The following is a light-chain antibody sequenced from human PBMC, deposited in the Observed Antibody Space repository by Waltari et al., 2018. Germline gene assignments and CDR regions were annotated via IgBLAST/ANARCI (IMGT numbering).Light chain of an antibody. CDR1: SRDVGGSHY. Sequence: QSALTQPPSASGSPGQSVTISCTGTSRDVGGSHYASWSQQHPGKAPKLMIYEVSKRPSGVPDRFSGSKSGNTASLTVSGLQAEDEADYYCSSYAGSNNYVFGTGTKVTVL. CDR3: SSYAGSNNYV. J-gene: IGLJ1*01. V-gene: IGLV2-8*01. CDR2: EVS.